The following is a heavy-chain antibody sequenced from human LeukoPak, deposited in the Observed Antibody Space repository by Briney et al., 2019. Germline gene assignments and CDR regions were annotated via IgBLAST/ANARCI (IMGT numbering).Heavy chain of an antibody. CDR2: ISYDGSNK. J-gene: IGHJ5*02. Sequence: GGSLRLPCAASGFTFSSYAMHWVRQAPGKGLEWVAVISYDGSNKYYADSVKGRFTISRDNSKNTLYLQMNSLRAEDTAVYYCARDGGYYRHWFDPWGQGTLVTVSS. V-gene: IGHV3-30-3*01. CDR3: ARDGGYYRHWFDP. CDR1: GFTFSSYA. D-gene: IGHD1-26*01.